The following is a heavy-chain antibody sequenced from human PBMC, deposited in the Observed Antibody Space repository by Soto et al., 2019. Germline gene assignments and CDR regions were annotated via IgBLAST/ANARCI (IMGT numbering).Heavy chain of an antibody. D-gene: IGHD6-13*01. CDR1: GFTVSSNY. CDR3: ARCTSPVSSWYIFDY. Sequence: GGSLRLSCAASGFTVSSNYMSWVRQAPGKGLEWVSVIYSGGSTYYADSVKGRFTISRDNSKNTLYLQMNSLRAEDTAVYYCARCTSPVSSWYIFDYWGQGTLVTVSS. CDR2: IYSGGST. J-gene: IGHJ4*02. V-gene: IGHV3-53*01.